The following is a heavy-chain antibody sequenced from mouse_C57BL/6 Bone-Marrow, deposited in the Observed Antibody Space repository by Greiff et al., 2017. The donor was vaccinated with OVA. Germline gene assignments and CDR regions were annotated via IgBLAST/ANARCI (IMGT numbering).Heavy chain of an antibody. Sequence: VQLQQSGAELVRPGTSVKVSCKASGYAFTNYLIEWVKQRPGQGLEWIGVINPGSGGTNYNEKFKGKATLTADKSSSTAYMQLSSLTSEDSAVYFCARWYYGSSYWYFDVWGTGTTVTVSS. CDR1: GYAFTNYL. CDR3: ARWYYGSSYWYFDV. V-gene: IGHV1-54*01. J-gene: IGHJ1*03. CDR2: INPGSGGT. D-gene: IGHD1-1*01.